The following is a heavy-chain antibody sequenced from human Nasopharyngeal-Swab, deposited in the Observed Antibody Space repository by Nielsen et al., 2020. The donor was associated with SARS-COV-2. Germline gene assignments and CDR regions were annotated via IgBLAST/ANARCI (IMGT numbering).Heavy chain of an antibody. CDR1: GFTLRTYV. J-gene: IGHJ4*02. CDR3: AAGSDY. Sequence: GESLKISCTASGFTLRTYVMYWVRQAPGMGLEWVASKSYDGNYKSYADSVKGRFTISRDDSENTLYLQMNSLKTEDTAVYYCAAGSDYWGQGTLVTVSS. D-gene: IGHD2-15*01. CDR2: KSYDGNYK. V-gene: IGHV3-30-3*01.